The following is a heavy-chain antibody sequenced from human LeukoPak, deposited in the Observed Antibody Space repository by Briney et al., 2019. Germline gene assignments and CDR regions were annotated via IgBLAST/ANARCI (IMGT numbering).Heavy chain of an antibody. CDR2: IDTTTGNP. J-gene: IGHJ4*02. V-gene: IGHV7-4-1*02. Sequence: ASVKVSCKASGYPFSAHFLNWVRQAPGQGLEWMGNIDTTTGNPRYAQDFTGRFVFSLDTSVSTAYLQITSLKADDTAAYYCVRGTPTPGMDYWGQGTLVTVSS. CDR3: VRGTPTPGMDY. CDR1: GYPFSAHF. D-gene: IGHD3-10*01.